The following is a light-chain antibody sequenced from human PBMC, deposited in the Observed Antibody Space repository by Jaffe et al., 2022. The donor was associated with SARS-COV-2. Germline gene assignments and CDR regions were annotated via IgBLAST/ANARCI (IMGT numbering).Light chain of an antibody. V-gene: IGLV1-40*01. CDR3: QSYDSSLSGKV. CDR2: GNY. Sequence: QSVLTQPPSVSGAPGQRVTISCTGSSSNIGAGYDIHWYQKLPGTAPKLLIYGNYNRPSGVPDRFSGSKSGTSASLAITGLQAEDEADYYCQSYDSSLSGKVFGTGTKVTVL. CDR1: SSNIGAGYD. J-gene: IGLJ1*01.